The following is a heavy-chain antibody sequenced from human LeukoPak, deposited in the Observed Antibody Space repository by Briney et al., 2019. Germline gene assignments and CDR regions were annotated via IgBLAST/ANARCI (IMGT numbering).Heavy chain of an antibody. CDR1: GFTFSSYE. D-gene: IGHD2-15*01. J-gene: IGHJ6*02. CDR3: ARVRSGLHMDV. CDR2: ISSRGTTI. V-gene: IGHV3-48*03. Sequence: GGSLRLSCAVSGFTFSSYEMNWVRKAPGKGLEWVSYISSRGTTIYYVDSVKGRFTISRDNAKNSLYLQMSSLRAEDTALYYCARVRSGLHMDVWGQGTTVTVSS.